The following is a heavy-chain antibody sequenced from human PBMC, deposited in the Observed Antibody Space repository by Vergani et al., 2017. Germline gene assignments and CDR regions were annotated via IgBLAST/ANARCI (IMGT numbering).Heavy chain of an antibody. CDR1: GGSISSSSYY. Sequence: QLQLQESGPGLVKPSETLSLTCTVSGGSISSSSYYWGWIRQPPGKGLEWIGSIYYSGSTYYNPSLKSRVTISVDTSKNQFSLKLSSVTAADTAVYYCARLXVVVVAATPNWFDPWGQGTLVTVSS. J-gene: IGHJ5*02. D-gene: IGHD2-15*01. CDR2: IYYSGST. V-gene: IGHV4-39*01. CDR3: ARLXVVVVAATPNWFDP.